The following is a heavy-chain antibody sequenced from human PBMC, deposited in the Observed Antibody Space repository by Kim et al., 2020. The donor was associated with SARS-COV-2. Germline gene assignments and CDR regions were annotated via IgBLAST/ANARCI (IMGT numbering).Heavy chain of an antibody. J-gene: IGHJ4*02. CDR3: ARGIYTYYYDSSGYNY. Sequence: ASVKVSCKASGYAFTGYYMHWVRQAPGQGLEWMGWINPNSGGTNYAQKFQGRVTMTRDTSISTAYMELSRLRSDDTAVYYCARGIYTYYYDSSGYNYWGQGTLVTVSS. CDR1: GYAFTGYY. V-gene: IGHV1-2*02. D-gene: IGHD3-22*01. CDR2: INPNSGGT.